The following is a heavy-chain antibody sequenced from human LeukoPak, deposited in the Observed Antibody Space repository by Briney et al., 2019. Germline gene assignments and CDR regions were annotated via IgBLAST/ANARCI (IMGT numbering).Heavy chain of an antibody. CDR2: FWFNGEST. CDR1: GFTFSSYA. J-gene: IGHJ6*03. V-gene: IGHV3-23*01. Sequence: GGSLRLFCAASGFTFSSYAMTWVRQAPGKGQEWVSSFWFNGESTYYADSVKGRFTISRDNAKNSLYLQMNSLRAEDTAVYYCARVVVVVPAAISRYYMDVWGKGTTVTISS. D-gene: IGHD2-2*01. CDR3: ARVVVVVPAAISRYYMDV.